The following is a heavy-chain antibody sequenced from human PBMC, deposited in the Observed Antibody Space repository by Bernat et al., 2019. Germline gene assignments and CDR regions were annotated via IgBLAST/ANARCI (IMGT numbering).Heavy chain of an antibody. CDR1: GFTFDDYA. J-gene: IGHJ4*02. V-gene: IGHV3-9*01. Sequence: EVQLVESGGGLVQPGRSLRLSCAASGFTFDDYAMHWVRQAPGKGLEWVSGISWNSGSIGYADSVKGRFTISRDNAKNSLYLQMNSLRAEDTALYYCAKVGGWVDYWGQGTLVTVSS. CDR3: AKVGGWVDY. CDR2: ISWNSGSI. D-gene: IGHD1-26*01.